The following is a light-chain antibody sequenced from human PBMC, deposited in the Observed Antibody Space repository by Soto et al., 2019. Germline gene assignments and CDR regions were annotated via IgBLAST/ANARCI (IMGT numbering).Light chain of an antibody. CDR2: DNY. CDR1: SSNIGANY. Sequence: QSVLTQPPSVSAASGQTVTISCYGSSSNIGANYVSWYQQFPGTAPKLLIYDNYKRPSGIPDRFSGSKSGTSATLDITGLQTGDEADYHCGTWDNSRNFARVFGGGTKLTVL. CDR3: GTWDNSRNFARV. V-gene: IGLV1-51*01. J-gene: IGLJ3*02.